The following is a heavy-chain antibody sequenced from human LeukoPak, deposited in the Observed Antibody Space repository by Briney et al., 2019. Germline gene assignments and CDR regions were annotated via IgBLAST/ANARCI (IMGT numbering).Heavy chain of an antibody. CDR3: AKVRTGHYFDY. CDR2: ISTSGGST. D-gene: IGHD1-1*01. Sequence: GGSLRLSCAASGFTFTNYAMSWVRQAPGKGLEWVSSISTSGGSTYYADSVKGRFTISRDDSKNSLYLQMNSLRAEDTAVYYCAKVRTGHYFDYWGQGTLVTVSS. CDR1: GFTFTNYA. J-gene: IGHJ4*02. V-gene: IGHV3-23*01.